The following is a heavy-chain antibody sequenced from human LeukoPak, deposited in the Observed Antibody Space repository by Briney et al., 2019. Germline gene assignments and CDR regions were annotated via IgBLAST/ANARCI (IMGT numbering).Heavy chain of an antibody. CDR1: GFTFSSYG. CDR3: AKHYDILDY. D-gene: IGHD3-9*01. Sequence: PGGSLRLSCAASGFTFSSYGMHWVRQAPGKGLEWVAVISNDGSNKYYADSVKGRFTISRDNSKNTLYLQMNSLRAEDTAVYYCAKHYDILDYWGQGTLVTVSS. CDR2: ISNDGSNK. J-gene: IGHJ4*02. V-gene: IGHV3-30*18.